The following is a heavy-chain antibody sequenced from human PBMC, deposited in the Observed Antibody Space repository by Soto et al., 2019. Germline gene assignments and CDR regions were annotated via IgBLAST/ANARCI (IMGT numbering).Heavy chain of an antibody. CDR1: GDSISRGAYY. V-gene: IGHV4-31*03. J-gene: IGHJ5*02. CDR3: ARARQYYDCQLDP. D-gene: IGHD3-9*01. Sequence: QVQLQESGPGLVKPSQTLSLTCTVSGDSISRGAYYWTWIRQHPGKGLEWIGYISNSGRTYYTPSLNSRLTISLDTSENPFSLKLTSVTAADTAMYYSARARQYYDCQLDPWGQVTLVTVSS. CDR2: ISNSGRT.